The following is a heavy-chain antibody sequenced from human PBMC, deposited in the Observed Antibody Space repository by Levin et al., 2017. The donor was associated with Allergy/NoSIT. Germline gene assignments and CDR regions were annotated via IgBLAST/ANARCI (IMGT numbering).Heavy chain of an antibody. Sequence: SSETLSLTCAVYGGSFSGYYWSWIRQPPGKGLEWIGEINHSGSTNYNPSLKSRVTISVDTSKNQFSLKLSSVTAADTAVYYCARGLKRYSSGWPPDAEYFQHWGQGTLVTVSS. CDR3: ARGLKRYSSGWPPDAEYFQH. D-gene: IGHD6-19*01. J-gene: IGHJ1*01. CDR2: INHSGST. CDR1: GGSFSGYY. V-gene: IGHV4-34*01.